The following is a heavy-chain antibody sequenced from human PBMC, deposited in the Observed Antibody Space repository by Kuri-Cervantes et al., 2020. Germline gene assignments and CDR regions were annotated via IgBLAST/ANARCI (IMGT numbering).Heavy chain of an antibody. D-gene: IGHD3-10*01. CDR2: ISYDGSNK. V-gene: IGHV3-30-3*01. Sequence: GESLKISCAASGFTFSSYAMHWVRQAPGKGLEWVAVISYDGSNKYYADSVKGRFTISRDSSKATVFLQMNSLRPEDTAVYYCTKEGRGSASQWAFDNWGQGTLVTVSS. CDR3: TKEGRGSASQWAFDN. J-gene: IGHJ4*02. CDR1: GFTFSSYA.